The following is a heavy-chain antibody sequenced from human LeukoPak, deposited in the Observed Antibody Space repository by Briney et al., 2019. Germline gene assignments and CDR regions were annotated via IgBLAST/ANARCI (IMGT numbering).Heavy chain of an antibody. CDR2: ISSSSSTI. J-gene: IGHJ6*03. CDR3: ARDQSSSWYILPPYYYYYMDV. Sequence: GGSLRLSCAASGFTFSSYSMNWVRQAPGKGLGWVSYISSSSSTIYYADSVKGRFTISRDNAKNSLYLQMNSLRAEDTAVYYCARDQSSSWYILPPYYYYYMDVWGKGTTVTVSS. D-gene: IGHD6-13*01. V-gene: IGHV3-48*01. CDR1: GFTFSSYS.